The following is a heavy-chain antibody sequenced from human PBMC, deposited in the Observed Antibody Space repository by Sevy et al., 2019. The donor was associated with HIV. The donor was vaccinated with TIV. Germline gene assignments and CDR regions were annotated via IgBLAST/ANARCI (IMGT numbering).Heavy chain of an antibody. CDR1: GFTFSSYG. CDR2: ISYDGSNK. D-gene: IGHD6-13*01. V-gene: IGHV3-30*18. J-gene: IGHJ4*02. Sequence: GGSLRLSCAASGFTFSSYGMHWVRQAPGKGLEWVAVISYDGSNKYYADSVKGRFTISRDNSKNTLYPQMNSLRAEDTAVYYCAKDRTTGIAAAGTPFDYWGQGTLVTVSS. CDR3: AKDRTTGIAAAGTPFDY.